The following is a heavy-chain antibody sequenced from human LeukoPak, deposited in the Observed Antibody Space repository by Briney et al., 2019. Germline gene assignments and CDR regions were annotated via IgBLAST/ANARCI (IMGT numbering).Heavy chain of an antibody. D-gene: IGHD2-8*01. CDR3: ARRIMGTTGHAFEF. CDR1: GFIFSDYP. J-gene: IGHJ3*01. Sequence: GGSLRLSCAASGFIFSDYPMSWIRQAPGKGLEWLSYTRVSDNNLYYADSVKGRFTISRDNAQTSLYLQMNSLRAEDTAVYYCARRIMGTTGHAFEFWGQGTMVTVSS. CDR2: TRVSDNNL. V-gene: IGHV3-11*01.